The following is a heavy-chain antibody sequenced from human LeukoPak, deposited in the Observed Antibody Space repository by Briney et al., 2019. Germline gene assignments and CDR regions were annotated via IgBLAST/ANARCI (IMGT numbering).Heavy chain of an antibody. Sequence: SETLSLTCAVYGGSFSGYYWSWIRQPPGKGLEWIGEINHSGSTNYKPSLKSRVTISVDTSKNQFSLKLSSVTAADTAVYYCARERGSSGPLDVWGKGTTVTVSS. CDR2: INHSGST. CDR3: ARERGSSGPLDV. D-gene: IGHD6-19*01. J-gene: IGHJ6*04. V-gene: IGHV4-34*01. CDR1: GGSFSGYY.